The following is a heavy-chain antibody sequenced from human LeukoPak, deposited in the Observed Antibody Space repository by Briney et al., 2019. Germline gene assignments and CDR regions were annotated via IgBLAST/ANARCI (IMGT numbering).Heavy chain of an antibody. J-gene: IGHJ4*02. CDR1: GFTFSSYG. CDR3: ARDIWFGEFRYFDC. D-gene: IGHD3-10*01. Sequence: GHSLRLSCVASGFTFSSYGFHWVRQAPGKGLEWGAVVWSGGGNEYYADSVKGRFTISRDDSKNTLYLQMNSLRAEDSAVYYCARDIWFGEFRYFDCWGQGTLVTVSS. CDR2: VWSGGGNE. V-gene: IGHV3-33*01.